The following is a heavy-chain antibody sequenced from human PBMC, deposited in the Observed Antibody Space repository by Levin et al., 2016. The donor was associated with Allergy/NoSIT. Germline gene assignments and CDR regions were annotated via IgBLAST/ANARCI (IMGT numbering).Heavy chain of an antibody. Sequence: GESLKISCKGSGYTFATYFIGWVRQMPGKGLEWMGIIYPGDSDTRYSPSFQGQVTISADKSISTAYLQWSSLKASDTAIYYCARLDSRFNYFDYWGQGALVTVSS. D-gene: IGHD3-9*01. CDR3: ARLDSRFNYFDY. J-gene: IGHJ4*02. CDR1: GYTFATYF. V-gene: IGHV5-51*01. CDR2: IYPGDSDT.